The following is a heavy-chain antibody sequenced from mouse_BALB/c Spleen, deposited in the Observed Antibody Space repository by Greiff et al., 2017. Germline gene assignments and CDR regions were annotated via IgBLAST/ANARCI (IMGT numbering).Heavy chain of an antibody. D-gene: IGHD3-1*01. CDR2: INPYNGDT. V-gene: IGHV1-20*02. Sequence: EVQLQQSGPELVKPGASVKISCKASGYSFTGYFMNWVMQSHGKSLEWIGRINPYNGDTFYNQKFKGKATLTVDKSSSTAHMELRSLASEDSAVYYCARWGSSGYWFAYWGQGTLVTVSA. J-gene: IGHJ3*01. CDR1: GYSFTGYF. CDR3: ARWGSSGYWFAY.